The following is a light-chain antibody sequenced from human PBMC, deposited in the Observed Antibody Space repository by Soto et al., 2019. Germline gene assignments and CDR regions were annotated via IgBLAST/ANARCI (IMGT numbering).Light chain of an antibody. Sequence: EIVMTQSPATLSVSPGERATLSCRASQSVSSNLAWYQQKPGQPPRLLIYGASTRATGIPARFSGSGSETECTLTISSLQSEDFAVYYCQQYNDWPPWTFGQGTKVEIK. CDR2: GAS. CDR1: QSVSSN. CDR3: QQYNDWPPWT. V-gene: IGKV3-15*01. J-gene: IGKJ1*01.